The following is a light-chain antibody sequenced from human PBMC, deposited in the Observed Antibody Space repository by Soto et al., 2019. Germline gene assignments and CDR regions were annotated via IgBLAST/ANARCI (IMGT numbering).Light chain of an antibody. J-gene: IGLJ1*01. CDR2: GNN. Sequence: QSVLTQPPSVSGAPGQRVTISCTGSSSNIGAGYEVHWYQQLPGTAPKHLIYGNNNRPSGVPDRFSGSKSGTSASLAITGLQAEDEADYYCQSYDSSLSGYVFGTGTKLTVL. CDR3: QSYDSSLSGYV. CDR1: SSNIGAGYE. V-gene: IGLV1-40*01.